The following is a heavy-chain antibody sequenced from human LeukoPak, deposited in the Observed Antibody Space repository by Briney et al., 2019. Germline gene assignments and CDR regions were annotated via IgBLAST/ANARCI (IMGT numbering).Heavy chain of an antibody. Sequence: PGGSLRLSCAASGFTFSSYEMNWVRQAPGEGLEWVSYISSSGSTIYYADSVKSRFTISRDNAKNSLYLQMNSLRAEDTAVYYCARDGLYGDYQKLAKFDYWGQGTLVTVSS. V-gene: IGHV3-48*03. D-gene: IGHD4-17*01. CDR1: GFTFSSYE. CDR2: ISSSGSTI. CDR3: ARDGLYGDYQKLAKFDY. J-gene: IGHJ4*02.